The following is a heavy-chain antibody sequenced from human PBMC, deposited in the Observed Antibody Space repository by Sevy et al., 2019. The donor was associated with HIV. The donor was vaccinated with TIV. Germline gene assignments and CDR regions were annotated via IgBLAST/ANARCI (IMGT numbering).Heavy chain of an antibody. D-gene: IGHD3-10*01. J-gene: IGHJ6*02. V-gene: IGHV3-23*01. CDR2: ISGSGGST. CDR3: AKGRRSHYYGSGSYSYYYGMDV. Sequence: GGSLRLSCAASGFTFSSYAMSWVRQAPGKGLEWVSAISGSGGSTYYADSVKGRFTISRDNSKNRLYLQMNSLRAEDTEVYYCAKGRRSHYYGSGSYSYYYGMDVWGQGTTVTVSS. CDR1: GFTFSSYA.